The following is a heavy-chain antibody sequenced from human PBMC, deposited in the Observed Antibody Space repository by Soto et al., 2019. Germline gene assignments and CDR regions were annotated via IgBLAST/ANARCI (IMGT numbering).Heavy chain of an antibody. Sequence: QVQLVQSGAEVKKPGASVKVSCKASGYTFTSYGISWVRQAPGQGLEWMGWISAYNGNTNYAQKLQGRVTMTTDTSTSKAYMELRSLRSDDTAVYYCARDLADPEDTYGMDVWGQGTTVTVSS. CDR1: GYTFTSYG. CDR3: ARDLADPEDTYGMDV. V-gene: IGHV1-18*01. D-gene: IGHD2-15*01. J-gene: IGHJ6*02. CDR2: ISAYNGNT.